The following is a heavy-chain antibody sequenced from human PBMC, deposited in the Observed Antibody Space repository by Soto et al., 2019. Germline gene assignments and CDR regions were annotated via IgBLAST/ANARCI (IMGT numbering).Heavy chain of an antibody. V-gene: IGHV4-59*01. Sequence: SETLSLTCAVSGVSISSYYWSWIRQPPGKGLEWIGYNYYSGTTNYNPSLTSRVTISVDTSKNQFFLRLTSVTAADTAVYYRVLEASIGYGNSIDHRGPGPLVISASGQH. CDR3: VLEASIGYGNSIDHRGPGPLVISASGQH. D-gene: IGHD5-18*01. CDR2: NYYSGTT. CDR1: GVSISSYY. J-gene: IGHJ1*01.